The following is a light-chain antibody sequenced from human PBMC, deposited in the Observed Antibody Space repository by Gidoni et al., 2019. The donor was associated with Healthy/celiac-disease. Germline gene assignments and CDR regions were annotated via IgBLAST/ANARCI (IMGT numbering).Light chain of an antibody. J-gene: IGKJ3*01. CDR3: QQRSNWPQVT. CDR1: QSVSSY. Sequence: IVLTQSPATLSLSPGERATLSCRASQSVSSYLAWYQQKPGQAPRLLIYDASNRATGIPARFSGSGSGTDFTLTISSLEPEDFAVYYCQQRSNWPQVTFGPXTKVDIK. CDR2: DAS. V-gene: IGKV3-11*01.